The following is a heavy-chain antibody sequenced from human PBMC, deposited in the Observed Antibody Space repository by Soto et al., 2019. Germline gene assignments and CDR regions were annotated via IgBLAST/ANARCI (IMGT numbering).Heavy chain of an antibody. Sequence: EVQLVESGGGLVQPGGSLRLSCAASGFTFSNYWMHWDRQAPGKGPVWVSRINTDGSTTNYAASVKGRFTISRDNAKNPLYLQTNSLGAEDTAVYYCARDLGGYASHWGQGTLVTVSS. CDR1: GFTFSNYW. J-gene: IGHJ4*02. V-gene: IGHV3-74*01. CDR2: INTDGSTT. CDR3: ARDLGGYASH. D-gene: IGHD3-16*01.